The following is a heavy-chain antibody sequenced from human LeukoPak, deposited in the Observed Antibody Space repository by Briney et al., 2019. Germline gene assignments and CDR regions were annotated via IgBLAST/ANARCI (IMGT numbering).Heavy chain of an antibody. CDR3: ARDGDYGDPGLFDP. J-gene: IGHJ5*02. CDR1: GGSISSSSYY. D-gene: IGHD4-17*01. Sequence: SETLSLTCTVSGGSISSSSYYWGWIRQPPGKGLEWIGSIYYSGSTYYNPSLKSRVTISVDTSKNQFSLKLSSVTAADTAVYYCARDGDYGDPGLFDPWGQGTLVTVSS. V-gene: IGHV4-39*07. CDR2: IYYSGST.